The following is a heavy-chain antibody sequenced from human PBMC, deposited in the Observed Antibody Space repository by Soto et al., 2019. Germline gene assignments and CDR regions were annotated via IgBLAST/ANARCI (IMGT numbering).Heavy chain of an antibody. CDR1: GYTFTSYG. Sequence: QVQLVQSGAEVKKPGASVKVSCKASGYTFTSYGISWVRQAPGQGLEWMGWISAYNGNTNYAQKLQGRGTTTTDTSTSTAYMELRSLRSNATAVYYCARDKRVDAYYYGMDVWGQGTTVTVSS. V-gene: IGHV1-18*01. CDR3: ARDKRVDAYYYGMDV. J-gene: IGHJ6*02. CDR2: ISAYNGNT.